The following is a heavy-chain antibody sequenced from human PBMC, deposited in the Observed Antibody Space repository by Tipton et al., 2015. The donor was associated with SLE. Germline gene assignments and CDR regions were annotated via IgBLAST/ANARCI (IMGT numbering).Heavy chain of an antibody. CDR3: ARGALTSGWYMHYFDS. V-gene: IGHV4-61*02. Sequence: TLSLTCTVSGGSISSGNYYWTWIRQPAGKGLEWIGRIYPTGSSGNTNYNPSLESRVTISLDTSKNQVALKLTSVTAADTAVYYCARGALTSGWYMHYFDSWGQGTLVTVSS. D-gene: IGHD6-19*01. CDR2: IYPTGSSGNT. J-gene: IGHJ4*02. CDR1: GGSISSGNYY.